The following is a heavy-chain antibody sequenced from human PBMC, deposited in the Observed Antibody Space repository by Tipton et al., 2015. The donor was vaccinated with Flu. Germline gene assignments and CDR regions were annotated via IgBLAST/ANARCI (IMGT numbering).Heavy chain of an antibody. CDR2: IYYTGTT. CDR1: GGSINSDSYY. CDR3: ARIYYYGSGDYYLDS. V-gene: IGHV4-39*07. J-gene: IGHJ4*02. D-gene: IGHD3-10*01. Sequence: TLSLTCTVSGGSINSDSYYWGWIRQTPGKGLQWIGSIYYTGTTSYNPSLQGRVTISADRSKNQFSLEMSSLTAADTAVYYCARIYYYGSGDYYLDSWGQGTLVTVSS.